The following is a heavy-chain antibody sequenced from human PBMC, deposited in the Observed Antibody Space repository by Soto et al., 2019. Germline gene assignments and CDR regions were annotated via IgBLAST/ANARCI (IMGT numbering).Heavy chain of an antibody. V-gene: IGHV1-3*04. CDR3: ARDKNGLGDY. CDR2: INTGTGNT. CDR1: GYIFTSYP. Sequence: ASVKVSCKASGYIFTSYPIHWLRQAPGQRLEWMGWINTGTGNTKYSQNFQGRVTTTRDTSASTAYMELSSLRSEDTAVYYCARDKNGLGDYWGQGTLVTVSS. D-gene: IGHD2-8*01. J-gene: IGHJ4*02.